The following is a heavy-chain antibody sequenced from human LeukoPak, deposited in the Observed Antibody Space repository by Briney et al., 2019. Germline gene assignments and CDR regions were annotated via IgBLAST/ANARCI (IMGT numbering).Heavy chain of an antibody. Sequence: GRSLRLSCAASGFTFSSYGMHWVRQAPGKGLEWVAVLAYDGSNMYYADSVKGRFTISRDNSKNTLYLQMNSLRDEDTAVYYCAKESALYSGGGYFDYWGQGTLVTVSS. CDR2: LAYDGSNM. J-gene: IGHJ4*02. CDR1: GFTFSSYG. CDR3: AKESALYSGGGYFDY. V-gene: IGHV3-30*18. D-gene: IGHD2-8*01.